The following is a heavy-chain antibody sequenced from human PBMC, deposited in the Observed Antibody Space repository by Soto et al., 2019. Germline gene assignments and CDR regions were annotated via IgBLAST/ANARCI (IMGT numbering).Heavy chain of an antibody. CDR1: VYSISSGYY. D-gene: IGHD2-2*01. CDR3: ASGGGGIVVVPAARVGMDV. J-gene: IGHJ6*04. Sequence: SETLSLTCAVSVYSISSGYYWGWIRRPPGKGLEWVGSICHSGSTYYNPSLKSRVTISVETSKNQFSLKLSSVTAADTAVYYCASGGGGIVVVPAARVGMDVWGKGNKVTVS. V-gene: IGHV4-38-2*01. CDR2: ICHSGST.